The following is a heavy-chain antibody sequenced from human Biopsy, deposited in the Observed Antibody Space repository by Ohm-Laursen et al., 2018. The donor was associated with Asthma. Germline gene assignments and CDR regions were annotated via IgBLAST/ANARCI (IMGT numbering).Heavy chain of an antibody. CDR3: VRGSSSWHHGPFHYYYGLDV. D-gene: IGHD6-13*01. Sequence: TLSLTCSLSSGSGGYMRSGNYYWGWIRQPPGKGLEWIGSIYYSGTTYYNPSLESRVPVSAVTSKIQFSLKLTSVTAADTAVYYCVRGSSSWHHGPFHYYYGLDVWGQGTTATVSS. V-gene: IGHV4-39*01. CDR1: SGSGGYMRSGNYY. J-gene: IGHJ6*02. CDR2: IYYSGTT.